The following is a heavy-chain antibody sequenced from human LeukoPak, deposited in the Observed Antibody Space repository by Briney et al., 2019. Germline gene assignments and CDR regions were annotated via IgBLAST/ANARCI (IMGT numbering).Heavy chain of an antibody. CDR2: SYYTGST. D-gene: IGHD6-19*01. Sequence: PSETLSLTWTGSGGSLNSYYWGWIPQPPGKGLEWIGYSYYTGSTNYNPSLKSRVTVSVDTSNNQSSLKLTSVTAADTAVYYCARRSQAVAALAFYIWGQGTMVTVSS. CDR3: ARRSQAVAALAFYI. CDR1: GGSLNSYY. V-gene: IGHV4-59*08. J-gene: IGHJ3*02.